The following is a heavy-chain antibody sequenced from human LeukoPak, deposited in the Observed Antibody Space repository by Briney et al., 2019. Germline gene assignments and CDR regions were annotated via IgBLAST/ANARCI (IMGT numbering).Heavy chain of an antibody. D-gene: IGHD3-16*01. CDR3: AQALGGYHFDY. CDR2: IWSDGSNQ. CDR1: GFTLSSYD. J-gene: IGHJ4*02. V-gene: IGHV3-33*06. Sequence: GGSLRLSCAASGFTLSSYDMHWVRQAPGKGLEWVAVIWSDGSNQYYADSVKGRFTISRDNSKNTLFLEMNSLRAEDTAVYYCAQALGGYHFDYWGQGTLVTVSS.